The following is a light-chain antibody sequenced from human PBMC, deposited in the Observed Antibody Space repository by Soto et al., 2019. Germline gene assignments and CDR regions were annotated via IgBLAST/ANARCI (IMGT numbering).Light chain of an antibody. V-gene: IGKV1-9*01. J-gene: IGKJ4*01. CDR3: QRLSHD. CDR2: AAS. CDR1: QGISNC. Sequence: IQLTQSPSSLSASVGDVVTITCRASQGISNCVAWYQQKPGKAPKLLIYAASTLQSGVPSRFSGSGSGTDFTLTISSLQPEDFATYYCQRLSHDFGGGTKVDIK.